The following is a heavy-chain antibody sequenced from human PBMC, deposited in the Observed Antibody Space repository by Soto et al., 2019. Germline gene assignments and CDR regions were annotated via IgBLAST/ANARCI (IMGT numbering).Heavy chain of an antibody. CDR1: GYSFTSYW. Sequence: LGESLRISCKGSGYSFTSYWIGWVRQMPGKGLEWMGIIYPGDSDTRYSPSFQGQVTISADKSISTAYLQWSSLKASDTAMYYCARSLAPRDSPFEQLVPRLAGGFDPWGQGTLVTVSS. CDR2: IYPGDSDT. V-gene: IGHV5-51*01. CDR3: ARSLAPRDSPFEQLVPRLAGGFDP. D-gene: IGHD6-13*01. J-gene: IGHJ5*02.